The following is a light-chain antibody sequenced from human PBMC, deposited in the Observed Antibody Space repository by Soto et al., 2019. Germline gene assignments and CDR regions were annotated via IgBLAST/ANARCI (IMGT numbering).Light chain of an antibody. Sequence: QSVLTQPASVSGSPGQSITISCTGTSSDVGGYKYVSWYQQHPDKAPKLIIFEVSNRPSGISSRFSGSKSGNTASLTISGLQAEDEADYYCASYTRSSTSVIFGRGTPLTVL. CDR3: ASYTRSSTSVI. V-gene: IGLV2-14*01. CDR2: EVS. J-gene: IGLJ7*01. CDR1: SSDVGGYKY.